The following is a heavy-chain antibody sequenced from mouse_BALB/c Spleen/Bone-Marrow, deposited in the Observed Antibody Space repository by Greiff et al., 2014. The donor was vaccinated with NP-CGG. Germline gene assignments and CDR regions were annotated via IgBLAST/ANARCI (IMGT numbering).Heavy chain of an antibody. CDR1: GFSLTSYG. J-gene: IGHJ4*01. CDR3: ARITTATGAMGY. V-gene: IGHV2-9*02. Sequence: VQLVESGPGLVAPSQSLSISCTVSGFSLTSYGVHWVRQPPGKGLEWLGVIWADGSTNYNSALTSRLSISKDNSKSQVFLKMNSLQTDDTAMYYCARITTATGAMGYWGQGTSVTVSS. D-gene: IGHD1-2*01. CDR2: IWADGST.